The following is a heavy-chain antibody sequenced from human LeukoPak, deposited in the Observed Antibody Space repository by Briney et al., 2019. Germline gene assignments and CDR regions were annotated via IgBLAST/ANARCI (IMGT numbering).Heavy chain of an antibody. V-gene: IGHV3-23*01. CDR3: AKVGDSSSRGYFDY. D-gene: IGHD6-6*01. Sequence: GGSLRLSCAASGFTFSSYAMSRVRQAPGKGLEWVSAISGSGGSTYYADSVKGRFTISRDNSKNTLYLQMNSLRAEDTAVYYCAKVGDSSSRGYFDYWGQGTLVTVSS. CDR2: ISGSGGST. J-gene: IGHJ4*02. CDR1: GFTFSSYA.